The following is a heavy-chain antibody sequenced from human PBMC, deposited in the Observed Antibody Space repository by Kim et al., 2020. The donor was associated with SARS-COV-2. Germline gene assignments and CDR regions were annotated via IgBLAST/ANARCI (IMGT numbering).Heavy chain of an antibody. CDR2: DIT. D-gene: IGHD6-13*01. J-gene: IGHJ4*02. CDR3: ANPRQPDY. V-gene: IGHV3-23*01. Sequence: DITAYADSVKGRFAISRDNSKNTLYLQMSSLRAEDTAIYYCANPRQPDYWGQGTLVTVSS.